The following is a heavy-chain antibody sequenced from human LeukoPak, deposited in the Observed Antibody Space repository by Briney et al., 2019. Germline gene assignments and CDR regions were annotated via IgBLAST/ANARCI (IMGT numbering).Heavy chain of an antibody. CDR1: GGSFSGYY. V-gene: IGHV4-34*01. CDR2: INHSGST. CDR3: ARGAYSSSWDHTTRLYNWFDP. Sequence: SETLSLTCAVYGGSFSGYYWSWIRQPPGKGLERIGEINHSGSTNYNPSLKSRVTISVDTSKNQFSLKLSSVTAADTAVYYCARGAYSSSWDHTTRLYNWFDPWGQGTLVTVSS. D-gene: IGHD6-13*01. J-gene: IGHJ5*02.